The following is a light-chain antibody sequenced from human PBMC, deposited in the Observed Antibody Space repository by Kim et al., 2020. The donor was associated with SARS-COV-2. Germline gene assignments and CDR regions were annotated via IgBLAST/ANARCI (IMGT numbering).Light chain of an antibody. J-gene: IGLJ1*01. CDR3: SSYTSRNIYV. CDR1: SNDIGIYNR. Sequence: GQSVTISCTGTSNDIGIYNRVSWYQQPPGTAPKLIIYEVTNRPSGVHDRFSGSKSGNTASLIISGLQAEDEADYYCSSYTSRNIYVFGIGTKVTVL. V-gene: IGLV2-18*02. CDR2: EVT.